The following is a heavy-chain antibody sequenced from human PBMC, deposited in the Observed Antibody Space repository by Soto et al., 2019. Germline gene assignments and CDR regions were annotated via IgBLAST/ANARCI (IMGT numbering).Heavy chain of an antibody. Sequence: QLQLQESGPGLVKPSETLSLTCTVSGGSVSSPSYYWGWIRQSPGKGLEWIASIYYVGSTNYNSSLKRRVIISIDTSKDQFSLRLSSVTAADTSVYYCVRHTHGTWYADYWGQGTLVTVSS. V-gene: IGHV4-39*01. CDR2: IYYVGST. J-gene: IGHJ4*02. CDR1: GGSVSSPSYY. CDR3: VRHTHGTWYADY. D-gene: IGHD6-13*01.